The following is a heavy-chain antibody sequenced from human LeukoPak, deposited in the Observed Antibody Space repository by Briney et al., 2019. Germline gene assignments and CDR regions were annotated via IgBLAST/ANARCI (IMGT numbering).Heavy chain of an antibody. CDR3: ARDTKSYDTSGYYYFDY. V-gene: IGHV4-59*01. CDR2: IHHSGSI. CDR1: GASTSSYY. D-gene: IGHD3-22*01. J-gene: IGHJ4*02. Sequence: SETLSLTCTVSGASTSSYYWNWIRQPPGKGLEWIGFIHHSGSINYNPSLKSPVTMSVDTSKNQFSLKLSSVTAADTAVYYCARDTKSYDTSGYYYFDYWGQGALVTVS.